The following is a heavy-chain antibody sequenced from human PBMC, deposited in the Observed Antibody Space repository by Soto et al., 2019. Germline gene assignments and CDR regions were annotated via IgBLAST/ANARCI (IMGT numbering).Heavy chain of an antibody. D-gene: IGHD2-15*01. V-gene: IGHV1-18*01. CDR3: ARGSDLGYCSGGSCYGWFDP. Sequence: ASVKVSCKASGYTFTSYGISWVRQAPGQGLEWMGWISAYNGNTNYAQKLQGRVTMTTDSSTSTAYMELRSLRSDDTAVYYCARGSDLGYCSGGSCYGWFDPWGQGTLVTVSS. CDR1: GYTFTSYG. J-gene: IGHJ5*02. CDR2: ISAYNGNT.